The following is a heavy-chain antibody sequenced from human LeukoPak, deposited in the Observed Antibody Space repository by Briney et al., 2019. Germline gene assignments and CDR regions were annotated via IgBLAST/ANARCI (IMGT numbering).Heavy chain of an antibody. CDR2: IYYSGST. Sequence: KSSETLSLTCTVSGGSISSYYWNWIRQPPGKGLEWIGYIYYSGSTNYNPSLKSRVTISVDTSKNQFSLKLSSVTAADTAVYYCARAGGGWSTDYWGQGTLVTVSS. V-gene: IGHV4-59*12. J-gene: IGHJ4*02. CDR1: GGSISSYY. D-gene: IGHD2-15*01. CDR3: ARAGGGWSTDY.